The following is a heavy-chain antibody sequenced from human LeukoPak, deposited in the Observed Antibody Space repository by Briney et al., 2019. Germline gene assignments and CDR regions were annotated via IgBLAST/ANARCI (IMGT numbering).Heavy chain of an antibody. V-gene: IGHV3-48*02. CDR1: GFTFSSYS. J-gene: IGHJ4*02. CDR3: ARGACYDSSGYYQGFED. D-gene: IGHD3-22*01. CDR2: ISSSSSII. Sequence: GGPLTLSCAASGFTFSSYSMNWVRQAPGKGLEWVSYISSSSSIIYYADPVKGRFTISRDNAKNSLDLQMNSLRDEDTAGYYCARGACYDSSGYYQGFEDWGQGTLVTVSS.